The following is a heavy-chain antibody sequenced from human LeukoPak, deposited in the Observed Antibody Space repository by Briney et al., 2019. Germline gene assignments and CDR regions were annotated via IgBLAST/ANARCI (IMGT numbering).Heavy chain of an antibody. CDR1: GYTITNFS. CDR2: FNREDDEA. J-gene: IGHJ4*02. D-gene: IGHD3-22*01. Sequence: GASVNLSCKVSGYTITNFSMNWIRQPPGKGLEWMGGFNREDDEAIYAPHFQGRVTVNEDTSTDTAYMELSSLRSEDTAVYYCATLDSYYDNSGRPLVPDWGQGTLVTVSS. V-gene: IGHV1-24*01. CDR3: ATLDSYYDNSGRPLVPD.